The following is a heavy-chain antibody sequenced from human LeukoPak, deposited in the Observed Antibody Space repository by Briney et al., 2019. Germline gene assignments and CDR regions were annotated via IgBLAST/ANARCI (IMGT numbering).Heavy chain of an antibody. Sequence: ASVKVSCKASGYTFTSYYMHWVRQAPGQGLEWMGIISPSGGSTSYAQKFQGRVTMTRDTSTSTVYMELSSLRSEDTAVYYCARVGTPYGDYDGMDVWGQGTLVTVSS. J-gene: IGHJ6*02. CDR1: GYTFTSYY. D-gene: IGHD4-17*01. CDR3: ARVGTPYGDYDGMDV. CDR2: ISPSGGST. V-gene: IGHV1-46*01.